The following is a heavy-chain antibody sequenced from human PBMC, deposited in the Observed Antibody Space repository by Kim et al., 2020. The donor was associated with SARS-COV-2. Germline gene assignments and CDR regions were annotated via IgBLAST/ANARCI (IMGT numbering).Heavy chain of an antibody. J-gene: IGHJ4*02. CDR3: ARDSALGYCSGGSCYWLDY. D-gene: IGHD2-15*01. CDR1: RFTFSSYS. CDR2: ISSSSSYI. Sequence: GGSLRLSCAASRFTFSSYSMNWVRQAPGKGLEWVSSISSSSSYIYYADSVKGRFTISRDNAKNSLYLQMNSLRAEDTAVYYCARDSALGYCSGGSCYWLDYWGQGTLVTVSS. V-gene: IGHV3-21*01.